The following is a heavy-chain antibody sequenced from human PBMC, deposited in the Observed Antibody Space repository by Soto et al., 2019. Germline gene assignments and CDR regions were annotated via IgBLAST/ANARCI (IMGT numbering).Heavy chain of an antibody. CDR3: AKGLGNAKEV. CDR1: GFTLSSYG. D-gene: IGHD2-8*01. V-gene: IGHV3-23*01. Sequence: PGGSLRLSCAASGFTLSSYGMSWVRQAPGKGLEWVSGLTASGLNTYYTDSVKGRFTISRDNSRNTVYLQMSGLRVEDTAVFHCAKGLGNAKEVWGQGTTVTVSS. J-gene: IGHJ6*02. CDR2: LTASGLNT.